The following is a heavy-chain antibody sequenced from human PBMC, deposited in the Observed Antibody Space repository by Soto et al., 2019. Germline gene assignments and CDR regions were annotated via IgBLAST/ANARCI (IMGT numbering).Heavy chain of an antibody. Sequence: QVQLVQSGAEVKKPGASVKVSCKASGYTFTNYEINWVRQATGQGLEWMGWMNPKSGNTGYAQQFQGRVIMTRSTSISTAYMELSSLRSEDTAIYYCVRVYGEIDYWGPGTLVTVSS. CDR2: MNPKSGNT. D-gene: IGHD4-17*01. CDR3: VRVYGEIDY. J-gene: IGHJ4*02. CDR1: GYTFTNYE. V-gene: IGHV1-8*02.